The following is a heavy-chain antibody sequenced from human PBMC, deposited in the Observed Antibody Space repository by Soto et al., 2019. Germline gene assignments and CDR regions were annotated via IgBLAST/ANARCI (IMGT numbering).Heavy chain of an antibody. J-gene: IGHJ6*02. Sequence: GESLKISCKGSGYSFTIYWIGWVRQMPGKGLEWMGIIYPGDSDTRYSPSFQGQVTISADKSISTAYLQWSSLKASDTAMYYCASRIAAAGPGYYGMDVWGQGTTVTVSS. CDR1: GYSFTIYW. CDR2: IYPGDSDT. V-gene: IGHV5-51*01. D-gene: IGHD6-13*01. CDR3: ASRIAAAGPGYYGMDV.